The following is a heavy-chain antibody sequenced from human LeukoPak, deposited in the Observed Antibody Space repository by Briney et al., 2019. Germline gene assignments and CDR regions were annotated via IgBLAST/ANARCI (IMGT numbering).Heavy chain of an antibody. Sequence: SETLSLTCTVSGGSISSSSYYWGWIRQPPGKGLEWIGSIYYSGSTYCNPSLKSRVTISVDTSKNQFSLKLSSVTAADTAVYYCARPRARGAFDIWGQGTMVTVSS. CDR1: GGSISSSSYY. CDR3: ARPRARGAFDI. J-gene: IGHJ3*02. V-gene: IGHV4-39*01. D-gene: IGHD4/OR15-4a*01. CDR2: IYYSGST.